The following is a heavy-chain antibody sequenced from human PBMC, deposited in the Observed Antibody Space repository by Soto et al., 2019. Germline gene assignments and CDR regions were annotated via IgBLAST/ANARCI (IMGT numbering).Heavy chain of an antibody. V-gene: IGHV1-24*01. J-gene: IGHJ6*02. CDR1: GYTLTELS. CDR3: ATAVGATTAYYYGMDV. CDR2: FDPEDGET. D-gene: IGHD1-26*01. Sequence: GASVKVSCKVSGYTLTELSMHWVRQAPGKGLEWMGVFDPEDGETSYAQKFQGRVTMTEDTSTDTAYMELSSLRSEDTAVYYCATAVGATTAYYYGMDVWGQGTTVTVSS.